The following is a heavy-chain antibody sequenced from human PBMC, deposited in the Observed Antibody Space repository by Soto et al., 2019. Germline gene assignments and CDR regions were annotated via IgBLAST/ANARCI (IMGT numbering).Heavy chain of an antibody. CDR2: TNPNGGGT. V-gene: IGHV1-46*01. CDR3: ARDPIGGGAPYYFDF. Sequence: EASVKVSCRTSAYRFTSHNINLVRQSPGQGLEWMGGTNPNGGGTTYAQKFKGRVTMTRDTSTSTAYMELTSLRSEDKAVYYCARDPIGGGAPYYFDFWGRGTLVTVSS. CDR1: AYRFTSHN. J-gene: IGHJ4*02. D-gene: IGHD3-16*01.